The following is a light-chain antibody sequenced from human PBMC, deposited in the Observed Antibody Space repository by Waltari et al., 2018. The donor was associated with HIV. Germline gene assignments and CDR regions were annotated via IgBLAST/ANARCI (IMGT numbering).Light chain of an antibody. CDR3: QQYGRSPYT. Sequence: IVLTQSPVTLSVSPGGSATLSCRARQSVASNYLAWYQQKLGQAPRLLVYGASSRATDIPARFSGSGSGTDFTLNISRLEPEDSAVYYCQQYGRSPYTFGQGTKLEIK. J-gene: IGKJ2*01. V-gene: IGKV3-20*01. CDR1: QSVASNY. CDR2: GAS.